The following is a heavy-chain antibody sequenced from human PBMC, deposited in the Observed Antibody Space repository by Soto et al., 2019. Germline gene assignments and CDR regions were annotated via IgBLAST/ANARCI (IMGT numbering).Heavy chain of an antibody. CDR2: ISYDGSNK. J-gene: IGHJ6*02. D-gene: IGHD6-13*01. CDR1: GFTFSSYG. CDR3: AKVIRAAAAPYYYCGMDV. V-gene: IGHV3-30*18. Sequence: QVQLVESGGGVVQPGRSLRLSCAASGFTFSSYGMHWVRQAPGKGLEWVAVISYDGSNKYYADSVKGRFTISRDNSKNTLYLQMNSLRAEDTAVYYCAKVIRAAAAPYYYCGMDVWGQGTTVTVSS.